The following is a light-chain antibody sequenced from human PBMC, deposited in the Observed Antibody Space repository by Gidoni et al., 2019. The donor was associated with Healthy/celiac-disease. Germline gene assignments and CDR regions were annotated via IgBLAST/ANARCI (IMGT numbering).Light chain of an antibody. CDR2: WAS. V-gene: IGKV4-1*01. J-gene: IGKJ2*01. CDR3: QQYYSTPYT. CDR1: QSVLYSSNNKNY. Sequence: VMTQSPDSLAVSLGERATINCKSSQSVLYSSNNKNYLAWYQQKPGQPPKLLIYWASTRESGVPDRFSGSGSGTDFTLTISSLQAEDVAVYYCQQYYSTPYTFGQGTKLEIK.